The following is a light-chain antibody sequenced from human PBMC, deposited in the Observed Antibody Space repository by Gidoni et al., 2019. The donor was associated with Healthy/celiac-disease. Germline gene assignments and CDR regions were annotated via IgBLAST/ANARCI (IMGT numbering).Light chain of an antibody. CDR2: WAS. V-gene: IGKV4-1*01. J-gene: IGKJ2*01. CDR3: QQYYSTPYT. CDR1: QSVLYSSNNKNY. Sequence: VMTQSPDSLAVSLGERATINCKSSQSVLYSSNNKNYLAWYQQKPGQPPKLLIYWASTRESGVPDRFSGSGSGTDFTLTISSLQAEDVAVYYCQQYYSTPYTFGQGTKLEIK.